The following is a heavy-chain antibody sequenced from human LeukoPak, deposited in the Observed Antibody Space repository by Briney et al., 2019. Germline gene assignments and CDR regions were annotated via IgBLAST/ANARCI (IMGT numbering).Heavy chain of an antibody. J-gene: IGHJ6*03. D-gene: IGHD2-21*01. CDR1: GFTFSGSA. CDR3: TRRPPAYCGGDCYDYYMDV. CDR2: IRSEANSYAT. Sequence: GGSLRLSCAASGFTFSGSAMHWVRQASGKGLEWVGRIRSEANSYATAYAASVKGRFTISRDDSKNTAYLQMNSLKTEDTAVYYCTRRPPAYCGGDCYDYYMDVWGKGTTVTVSS. V-gene: IGHV3-73*01.